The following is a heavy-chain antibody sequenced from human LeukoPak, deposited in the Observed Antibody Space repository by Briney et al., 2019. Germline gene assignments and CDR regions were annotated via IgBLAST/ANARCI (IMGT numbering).Heavy chain of an antibody. CDR2: MNPNSGNT. Sequence: ASVKVSCKASGYTFTSYDINWVRQATGQGLEWMGWMNPNSGNTGYAQKFQGRVTMTRNTSISTAYMELSGLRSEDTAVYYCARVRVGYCSGGSCYHDAFDIWGQGTMVTVSS. CDR3: ARVRVGYCSGGSCYHDAFDI. CDR1: GYTFTSYD. D-gene: IGHD2-15*01. J-gene: IGHJ3*02. V-gene: IGHV1-8*01.